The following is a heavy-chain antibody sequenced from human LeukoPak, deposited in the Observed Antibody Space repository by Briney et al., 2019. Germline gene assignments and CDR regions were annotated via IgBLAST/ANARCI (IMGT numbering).Heavy chain of an antibody. CDR1: GGSISSYY. J-gene: IGHJ4*02. D-gene: IGHD3-3*01. V-gene: IGHV4-59*01. CDR2: IYYSGST. CDR3: ARVGGYYKSADY. Sequence: SSETLSLTCTVSGGSISSYYWSWIRQPPGKGLEWIGYIYYSGSTNYNPSLKSRVTISVDTSKNQFSLKLSSVTTADTAVYYCARVGGYYKSADYWGQGTLVTVSS.